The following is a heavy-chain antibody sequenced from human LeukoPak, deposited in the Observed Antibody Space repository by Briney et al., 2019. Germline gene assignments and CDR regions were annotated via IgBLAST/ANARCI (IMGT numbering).Heavy chain of an antibody. CDR3: ARSMGGYCSSTSCYYYYYMDV. Sequence: SETLSLTCTASGGSISSYYWSWIRQPPGKGLEWIGYIYYSGSTNYNPSLKSRVTISVDTSKNQFSLKLSSVTAADTAVYYCARSMGGYCSSTSCYYYYYMDVWGKGTTVTVSS. J-gene: IGHJ6*03. V-gene: IGHV4-59*01. D-gene: IGHD2-2*01. CDR2: IYYSGST. CDR1: GGSISSYY.